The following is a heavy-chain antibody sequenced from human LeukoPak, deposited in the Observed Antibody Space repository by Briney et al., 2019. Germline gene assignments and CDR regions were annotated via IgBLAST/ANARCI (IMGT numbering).Heavy chain of an antibody. CDR1: GFTFSSYA. V-gene: IGHV3-64*01. Sequence: GGSLRLSCAASGFTFSSYAMRWVRQAPGKGLEYVSAISSNGGSTYYANSVKGRFTISRDNSKNTLYLQMGSLRAEDMAVYYCARDRVGYYKENWFDPWGQGTLVTVSS. CDR2: ISSNGGST. D-gene: IGHD3-9*01. CDR3: ARDRVGYYKENWFDP. J-gene: IGHJ5*02.